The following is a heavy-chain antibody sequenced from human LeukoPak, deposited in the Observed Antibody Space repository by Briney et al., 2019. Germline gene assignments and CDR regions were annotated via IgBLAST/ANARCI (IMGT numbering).Heavy chain of an antibody. D-gene: IGHD3-22*01. J-gene: IGHJ4*02. CDR1: GFTFSNAW. CDR2: IKSKTDGGKT. Sequence: GGSLRLSCAASGFTFSNAWMSWVRQAPGKGLEWVGRIKSKTDGGKTDYAAPVKGRFTISRDDSKNTLYLQMNSLKSEDTAVYYCTTEKDYYDSSGYFDYWGQGTLVTVCS. V-gene: IGHV3-15*01. CDR3: TTEKDYYDSSGYFDY.